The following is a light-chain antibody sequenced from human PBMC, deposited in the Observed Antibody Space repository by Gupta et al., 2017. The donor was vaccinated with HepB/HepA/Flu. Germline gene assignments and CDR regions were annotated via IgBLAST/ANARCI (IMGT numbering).Light chain of an antibody. CDR1: PSVSN. CDR2: EAS. V-gene: IGKV3-11*01. CDR3: QQRSNWWT. Sequence: DIVLTQSPATLSLSPGERVTRSCRASPSVSNLAWDQQTPGQAHRLLIYEASNRGTGIPARFSGRGSGTDFTLTISSLEPEDVALYYCQQRSNWWTFGQGTKVEIK. J-gene: IGKJ1*01.